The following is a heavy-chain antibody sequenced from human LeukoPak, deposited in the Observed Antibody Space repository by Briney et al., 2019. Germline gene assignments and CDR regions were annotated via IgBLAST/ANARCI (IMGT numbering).Heavy chain of an antibody. J-gene: IGHJ4*02. CDR3: AKALFWSDSNYFDY. CDR1: GFTFSSYA. D-gene: IGHD3-3*01. Sequence: PGGSLRLSCAASGFTFSSYAMSWVRQAPGKGLEWVSGIGGRGDSTYYADSVKGRFTISRDNSKNTLYLQMNSLRAEDTAVYYCAKALFWSDSNYFDYWGQGALVTVSS. V-gene: IGHV3-23*01. CDR2: IGGRGDST.